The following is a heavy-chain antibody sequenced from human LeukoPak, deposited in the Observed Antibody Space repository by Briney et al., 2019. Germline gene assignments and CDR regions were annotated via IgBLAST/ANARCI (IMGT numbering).Heavy chain of an antibody. V-gene: IGHV1-2*02. J-gene: IGHJ4*02. CDR3: ARDYGYNYRDY. Sequence: ASVKVSCKASGYTFTGYYMHWVRQAPGQGLEWMGWINPNSGGTNYAHKFQGRVTMTRDTSISTAYMELSRLRSDDTAVYYCARDYGYNYRDYWGQRTLVTVSS. CDR1: GYTFTGYY. D-gene: IGHD5-24*01. CDR2: INPNSGGT.